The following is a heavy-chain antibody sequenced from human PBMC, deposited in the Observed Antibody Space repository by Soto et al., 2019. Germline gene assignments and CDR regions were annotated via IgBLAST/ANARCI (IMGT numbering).Heavy chain of an antibody. J-gene: IGHJ4*02. V-gene: IGHV3-30*18. CDR2: ISYDGTTQ. Sequence: PGGSLRLSCAASGFTFSDYGMHWVRQAPGKGPEWLAVISYDGTTQHYADSVKSRFTISRDNFKNTLHLQINSLRGEDTAVYYCSKSEDGRSAYVGYFDYWGQGPMVTVYS. D-gene: IGHD3-22*01. CDR3: SKSEDGRSAYVGYFDY. CDR1: GFTFSDYG.